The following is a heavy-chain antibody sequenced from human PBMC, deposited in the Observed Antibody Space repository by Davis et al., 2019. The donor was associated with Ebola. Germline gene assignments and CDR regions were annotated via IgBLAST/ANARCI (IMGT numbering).Heavy chain of an antibody. J-gene: IGHJ4*02. Sequence: GESLKISCAASGFTFSTYPLNWVRPAPGKGLAWVSSIRSGSYYIYYADSLKGRFTISRDNAKNSLYLQMNSLRAEDTAVYYCARDESSDSSGWDFDYWGQGTLVTVSS. CDR1: GFTFSTYP. V-gene: IGHV3-21*01. CDR2: IRSGSYYI. D-gene: IGHD6-19*01. CDR3: ARDESSDSSGWDFDY.